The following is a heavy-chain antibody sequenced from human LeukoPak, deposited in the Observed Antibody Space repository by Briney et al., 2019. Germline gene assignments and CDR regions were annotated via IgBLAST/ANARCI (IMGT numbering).Heavy chain of an antibody. Sequence: PGGPLSLSCAASGCTFSSYEMNCPRQAPGKGLERFSYISYSGRPIYYADSVKGRFPISRDNDKTSLYLHMNSLRAEDTAVYYCATVGRAARPGYWGQGTLVTVSS. CDR2: ISYSGRPI. V-gene: IGHV3-48*03. CDR3: ATVGRAARPGY. CDR1: GCTFSSYE. J-gene: IGHJ4*02. D-gene: IGHD6-6*01.